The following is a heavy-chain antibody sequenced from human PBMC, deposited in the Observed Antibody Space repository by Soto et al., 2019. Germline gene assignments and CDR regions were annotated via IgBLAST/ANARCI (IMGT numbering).Heavy chain of an antibody. J-gene: IGHJ5*02. D-gene: IGHD6-13*01. CDR2: IWYDGSNK. CDR1: GFTFSSYG. V-gene: IGHV3-33*01. CDR3: ARDLETGIAAAGVFDP. Sequence: QVQLVESGGGVVQPGRSLRLSCAESGFTFSSYGMHWVRQAPGKGLEWVAVIWYDGSNKYYADSVKGRFTISRDNSKNTLYLQMNSLRAEDTAVYCCARDLETGIAAAGVFDPWGQGTLVTVSS.